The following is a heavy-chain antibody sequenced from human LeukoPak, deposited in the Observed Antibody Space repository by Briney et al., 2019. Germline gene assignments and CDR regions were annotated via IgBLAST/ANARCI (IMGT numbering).Heavy chain of an antibody. D-gene: IGHD3-3*01. Sequence: PSETLSLTCTVSGGSISSYYWSWIRQPPGKGLEWIGYIYYSGSTNYNPSLKSRVTISVDTSKNQFSLKLSSVTAADTAVYYCARVFRPHDPLLRFLKQTKENWFDPWGQGTLVTVSS. J-gene: IGHJ5*02. CDR3: ARVFRPHDPLLRFLKQTKENWFDP. CDR2: IYYSGST. V-gene: IGHV4-59*01. CDR1: GGSISSYY.